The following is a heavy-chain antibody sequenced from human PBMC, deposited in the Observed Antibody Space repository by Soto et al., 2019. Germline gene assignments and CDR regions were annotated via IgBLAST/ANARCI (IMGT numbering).Heavy chain of an antibody. J-gene: IGHJ1*01. V-gene: IGHV1-46*01. CDR3: AVPYYYDSSGYYPEYFQH. CDR2: INPSGGST. CDR1: GYTFTSYY. D-gene: IGHD3-22*01. Sequence: QVQLVQSGAEVKKPGASVKVSCKASGYTFTSYYMHWVRQAPGQGLEWMGIINPSGGSTSYAQKFQGRVTMTRHTSTSTVYMELSSLRSEDTAVYYCAVPYYYDSSGYYPEYFQHWGQGTLVTVSS.